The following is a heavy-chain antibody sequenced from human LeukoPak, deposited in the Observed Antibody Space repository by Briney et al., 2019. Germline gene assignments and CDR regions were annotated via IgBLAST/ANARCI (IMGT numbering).Heavy chain of an antibody. CDR2: ISFDESEK. CDR1: GFTLSNSA. V-gene: IGHV3-30*18. Sequence: GGSLRLSCAVSGFTLSNSAMHWVRRAPGKGLEWVATISFDESEKFYADSVKGRFTISRDTSKNTVYLQMNSLRAEDTAVYYCAKDKNWSWSLDYWGQGTLVTVSS. CDR3: AKDKNWSWSLDY. D-gene: IGHD6-13*01. J-gene: IGHJ4*02.